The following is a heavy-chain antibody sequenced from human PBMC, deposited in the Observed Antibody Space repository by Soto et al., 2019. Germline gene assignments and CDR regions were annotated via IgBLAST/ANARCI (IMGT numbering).Heavy chain of an antibody. CDR2: ISGSGGST. J-gene: IGHJ6*02. Sequence: PVGSLRLSCAASGFTFSSYAMSWVRQAPGKGLEWVSAISGSGGSTYYADSVKGRFTISRDNSKNTLYLQMNSLRAEDTAVYYCAKGYYGDYPVYYGMDVWGQGTTVTVSS. D-gene: IGHD4-17*01. CDR3: AKGYYGDYPVYYGMDV. V-gene: IGHV3-23*01. CDR1: GFTFSSYA.